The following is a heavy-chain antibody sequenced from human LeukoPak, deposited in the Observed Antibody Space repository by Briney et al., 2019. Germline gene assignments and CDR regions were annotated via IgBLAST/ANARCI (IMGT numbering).Heavy chain of an antibody. Sequence: SETLSLTCAVYSGSFSGYYWSWIRQPPGKGLEWIGEINHSGSTNYNPSLKSRVTISVDTSKNQFSLKLSSVTAADTAVYYCARGPRADYETNWFDPWGQGTLVTVSS. J-gene: IGHJ5*02. CDR3: ARGPRADYETNWFDP. V-gene: IGHV4-34*01. CDR1: SGSFSGYY. D-gene: IGHD4-17*01. CDR2: INHSGST.